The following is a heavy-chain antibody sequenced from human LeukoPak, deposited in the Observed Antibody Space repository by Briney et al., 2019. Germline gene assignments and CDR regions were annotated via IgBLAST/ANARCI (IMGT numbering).Heavy chain of an antibody. D-gene: IGHD6-19*01. CDR3: ARVAEYTTGWYDDAFDI. CDR1: GFTFSSYS. V-gene: IGHV3-48*01. J-gene: IGHJ3*02. CDR2: ISSSGSTI. Sequence: GGSLRLSCAASGFTFSSYSMDWVGQAPGKGLEGVSYISSSGSTIDYADSGRGRFTIARDNAKNSLYLKMNSLRAEDTAVYYCARVAEYTTGWYDDAFDIWGQGTMVTVSS.